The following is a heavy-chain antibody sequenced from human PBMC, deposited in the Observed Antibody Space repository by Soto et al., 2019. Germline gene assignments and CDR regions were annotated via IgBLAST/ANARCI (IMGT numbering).Heavy chain of an antibody. CDR2: ISYSGNT. CDR3: ARDLSAYSGYAV. D-gene: IGHD5-12*01. CDR1: GGSTSSGAYF. Sequence: QVQLQESGPGLVKPSQTLSLTCTVSGGSTSSGAYFWNWIRQHPGKGLEWIGCISYSGNTYYNPSLKSRLNISVDTSKSRFSLRLSSVTAADTAVYYWARDLSAYSGYAVWGHGTTVTVSS. J-gene: IGHJ6*02. V-gene: IGHV4-31*03.